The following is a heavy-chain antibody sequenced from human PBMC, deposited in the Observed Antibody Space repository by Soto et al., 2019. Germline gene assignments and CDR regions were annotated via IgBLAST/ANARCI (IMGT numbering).Heavy chain of an antibody. J-gene: IGHJ4*02. D-gene: IGHD5-12*01. V-gene: IGHV4-30-4*01. CDR3: ARLSGYDPAGAADK. Sequence: QVQLQESGPGLVKASQTLSLTCTLSGASVSSSEHYWSWIRQPPGKGLEWIGYTYYSGGSYYNASLQRRVSISGDTSQNQFSLKLTSVTAADTAVYYGARLSGYDPAGAADKWGPGILVSVSS. CDR2: TYYSGGS. CDR1: GASVSSSEHY.